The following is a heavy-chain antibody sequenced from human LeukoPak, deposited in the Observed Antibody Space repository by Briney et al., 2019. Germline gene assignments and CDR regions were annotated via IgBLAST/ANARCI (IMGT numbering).Heavy chain of an antibody. D-gene: IGHD3-22*01. CDR3: ARDPVSSGYSPGFDY. CDR2: IIPILGIA. V-gene: IGHV1-69*04. Sequence: ASVKVSCKASGYTFTSYGISCVRQAPGQGLEWMGRIIPILGIANYAQKFQGRVTITADKSTSTAYMELSSLRSEDTAVYYCARDPVSSGYSPGFDYWGQGTLVTVSS. J-gene: IGHJ4*02. CDR1: GYTFTSYG.